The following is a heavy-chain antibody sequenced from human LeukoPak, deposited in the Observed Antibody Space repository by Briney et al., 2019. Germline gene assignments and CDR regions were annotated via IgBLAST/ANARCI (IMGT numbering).Heavy chain of an antibody. D-gene: IGHD3-10*01. Sequence: GGSLRLSCAASGFTFSSYEMNWVRQAPGKGLEWVSYISSSGSTIYYADSVKGRFTISRDNAKNSLYLQMNSLRAEDTAVYYCARGVPRGLLWFGGPYDAFDIWGQGTMVTVSS. CDR1: GFTFSSYE. V-gene: IGHV3-48*03. J-gene: IGHJ3*02. CDR3: ARGVPRGLLWFGGPYDAFDI. CDR2: ISSSGSTI.